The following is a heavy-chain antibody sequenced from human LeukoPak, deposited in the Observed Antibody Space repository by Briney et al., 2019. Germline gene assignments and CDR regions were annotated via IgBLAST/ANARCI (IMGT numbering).Heavy chain of an antibody. V-gene: IGHV3-33*06. Sequence: GGSLRLSCAASGFTFSSYGMHWVRQAPGKGLEWVAVIWYDGSNKYYADSVKGRFTISRDNSKNTLYLQMNSLRAEDTAVYYCAKVDSSSWGRDFDYWGQGTLVTVSS. CDR1: GFTFSSYG. CDR2: IWYDGSNK. CDR3: AKVDSSSWGRDFDY. J-gene: IGHJ4*02. D-gene: IGHD6-13*01.